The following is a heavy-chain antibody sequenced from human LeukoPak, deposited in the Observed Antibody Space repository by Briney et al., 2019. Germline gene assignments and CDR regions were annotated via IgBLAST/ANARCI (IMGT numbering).Heavy chain of an antibody. V-gene: IGHV3-30*04. J-gene: IGHJ4*02. CDR1: GFNLSTFA. CDR2: ISYDGSNK. Sequence: PGGSLRLSCVASGFNLSTFAMHWVRQAPGKGLEWVAVISYDGSNKYYADSVKGRFTISRDNSKNTLYLQMNSLRAEDTAVYYCAKGGPLGGYSPDYWGQGTLVTVSS. D-gene: IGHD3-16*01. CDR3: AKGGPLGGYSPDY.